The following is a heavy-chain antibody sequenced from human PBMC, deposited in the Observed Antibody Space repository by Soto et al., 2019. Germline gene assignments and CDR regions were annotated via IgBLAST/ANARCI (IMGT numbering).Heavy chain of an antibody. D-gene: IGHD3-22*01. J-gene: IGHJ4*02. V-gene: IGHV3-21*01. CDR3: ARNLYYYDNGGLSY. CDR1: GFTFSSYS. CDR2: ISSRSRSI. Sequence: PGGSLRLSCAASGFTFSSYSMHWVRQAPGKGLEWVSSISSRSRSIYYADSQKGRFTISRDNTKNSLYLQMNSLRAEDTAVYYCARNLYYYDNGGLSYWGQGTLVTVSS.